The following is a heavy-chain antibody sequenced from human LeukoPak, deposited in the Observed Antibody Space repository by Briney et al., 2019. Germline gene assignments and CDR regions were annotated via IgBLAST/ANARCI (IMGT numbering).Heavy chain of an antibody. J-gene: IGHJ5*02. CDR2: IYYSGST. V-gene: IGHV4-30-4*08. Sequence: SETLSLTCTVSGGSISSGDYYWSWIRQPPGKGLEWIGYIYYSGSTYYNPSLKSRVTISVDTSKNQFSLKLSSVTAADTAVYYCARVPAAIGGSDPWGQGTLVTVSS. D-gene: IGHD2-2*01. CDR3: ARVPAAIGGSDP. CDR1: GGSISSGDYY.